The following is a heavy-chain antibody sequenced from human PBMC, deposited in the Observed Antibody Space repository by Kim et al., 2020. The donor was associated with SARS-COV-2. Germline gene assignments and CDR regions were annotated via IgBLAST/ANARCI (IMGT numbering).Heavy chain of an antibody. CDR1: GYTLTELS. V-gene: IGHV1-24*01. CDR3: ATGKLRYFDWLTHYYYYGMDV. CDR2: FDPEDGET. Sequence: ASVKVSCKVSGYTLTELSMHWVRQAPGKGLEWMGGFDPEDGETIYAQKFQGRVTMTEDTSTDTAYMELSSLRSEDTAVYYCATGKLRYFDWLTHYYYYGMDVWGKGTTVTVSS. D-gene: IGHD3-9*01. J-gene: IGHJ6*04.